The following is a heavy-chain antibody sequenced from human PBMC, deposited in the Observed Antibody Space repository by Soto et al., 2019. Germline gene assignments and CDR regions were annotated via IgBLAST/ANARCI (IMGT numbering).Heavy chain of an antibody. CDR1: GGTFSSYA. V-gene: IGHV1-69*06. CDR3: AGTYYYDSSGYYHY. CDR2: IIPIFGTA. D-gene: IGHD3-22*01. Sequence: SVKVSCKASGGTFSSYAISWVRQAPGQGLEWMGGIIPIFGTANYAQKFQGRVTITADKSASTAYMELSSLRSEDTAVYYCAGTYYYDSSGYYHYWGQGTLVTVSS. J-gene: IGHJ4*02.